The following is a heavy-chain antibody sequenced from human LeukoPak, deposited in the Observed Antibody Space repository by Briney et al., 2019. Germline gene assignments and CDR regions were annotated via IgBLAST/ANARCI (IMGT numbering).Heavy chain of an antibody. J-gene: IGHJ5*02. D-gene: IGHD2-21*02. CDR1: GDSLNTYY. CDR2: VASSGTS. CDR3: ARVVRGVVTSNWFDP. Sequence: SEALSLTCTVSGDSLNTYYWTWIRQTPGKELEWIGFVASSGTSNYNPSLKSRVSISIDTSKNQFSLALTSVTPADTAVYYCARVVRGVVTSNWFDPWGQGTLVSVSS. V-gene: IGHV4-59*01.